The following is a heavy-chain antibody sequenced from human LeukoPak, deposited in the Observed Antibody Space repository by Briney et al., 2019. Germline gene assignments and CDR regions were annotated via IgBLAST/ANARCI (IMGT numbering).Heavy chain of an antibody. CDR1: GYNFTKHY. Sequence: ASVKVSCKASGYNFTKHYMHWVRQAPGQGLEWMGWLNPASGATRYAQKFQDRVTMTRDSSITTGYLDLDRLRSDDTAVYYCARRFDYWGQGTLVTVSS. CDR2: LNPASGAT. V-gene: IGHV1-2*02. CDR3: ARRFDY. J-gene: IGHJ4*02.